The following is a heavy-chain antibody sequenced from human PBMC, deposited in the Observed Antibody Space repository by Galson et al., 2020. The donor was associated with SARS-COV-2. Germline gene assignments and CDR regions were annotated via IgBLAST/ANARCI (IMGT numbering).Heavy chain of an antibody. V-gene: IGHV5-51*01. Sequence: GESLKISCKAFGYTFTRYWIGWVRQMPGKGLEWMGLIHPGDSDSGYSPSFRGQITVSADKSVNTAYLQWSSLQASDTAIYYCARLELYQDGYNYYFDSWGQGTLVSVSS. CDR1: GYTFTRYW. CDR3: ARLELYQDGYNYYFDS. CDR2: IHPGDSDS. J-gene: IGHJ4*02. D-gene: IGHD1-1*01.